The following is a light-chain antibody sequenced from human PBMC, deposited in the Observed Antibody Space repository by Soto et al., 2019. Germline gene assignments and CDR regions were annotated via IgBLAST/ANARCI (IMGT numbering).Light chain of an antibody. CDR2: GAS. Sequence: EIVMTQSLATLSVSPGERVTLSCRASQSVSTNLAWYQQKPGQAPRLLIYGASTRATGIPVRFSGSWSGTEFTLTISSLQSEDFAVYYCQQYNNWPPAFGQGTKVEIK. CDR1: QSVSTN. J-gene: IGKJ1*01. V-gene: IGKV3-15*01. CDR3: QQYNNWPPA.